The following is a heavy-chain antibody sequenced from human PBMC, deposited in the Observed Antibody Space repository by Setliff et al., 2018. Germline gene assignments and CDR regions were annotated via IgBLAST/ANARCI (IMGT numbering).Heavy chain of an antibody. J-gene: IGHJ4*02. D-gene: IGHD5-18*01. Sequence: SVKVSCKASGGTFSSYAISWVRQAPGQGLEWMGGIIPILAIANYAQKFQGRVTITADESTSTAYMELSSLRSEDTAVYYCARGYSYGYDSGYYFDYWGQGTLVTVSS. CDR3: ARGYSYGYDSGYYFDY. CDR1: GGTFSSYA. V-gene: IGHV1-69*10. CDR2: IIPILAIA.